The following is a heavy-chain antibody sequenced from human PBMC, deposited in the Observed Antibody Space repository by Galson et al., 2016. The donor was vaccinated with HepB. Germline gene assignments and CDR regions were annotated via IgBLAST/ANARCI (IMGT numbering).Heavy chain of an antibody. CDR2: ISAYNGNT. V-gene: IGHV1-18*04. Sequence: SVKVSCKASGYPFSVYNFIWVRQAPGQGLEWMGWISAYNGNTDYAQNLQGRLTMTTDTSTSTAYMELRSLRSDDTAVYYCAREVGHWRASDIWGQGTMVTVSS. J-gene: IGHJ3*02. CDR3: AREVGHWRASDI. D-gene: IGHD1-26*01. CDR1: GYPFSVYN.